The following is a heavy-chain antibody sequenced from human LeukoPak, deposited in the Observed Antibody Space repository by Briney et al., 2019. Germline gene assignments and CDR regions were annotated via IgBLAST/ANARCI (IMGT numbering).Heavy chain of an antibody. CDR3: AKQAGSYYYGSGRH. J-gene: IGHJ4*02. D-gene: IGHD3-10*01. Sequence: PGGSLRLFCVASGFFLTGYEMNWVRQAPGKGLEWVSYISSTGSTIYYADSVKGRFTISRDNAKNSLYLQMSSLRAEDTAVYYCAKQAGSYYYGSGRHWGQGTLVTVSS. CDR1: GFFLTGYE. V-gene: IGHV3-48*03. CDR2: ISSTGSTI.